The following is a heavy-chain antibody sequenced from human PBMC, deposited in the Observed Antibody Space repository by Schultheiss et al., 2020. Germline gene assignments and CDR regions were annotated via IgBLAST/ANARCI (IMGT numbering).Heavy chain of an antibody. D-gene: IGHD1-26*01. CDR2: IYHSGST. CDR1: GGSISSYY. Sequence: SQTLSLTCAVSGGSISSYYWSWIRHSPRKGLEWIGSIYHSGSTYYNPSLKSRVTISVDTSKNQFSLKLSSVTAADTAVYYCAREGPRLYSGSYYSFDYWGQGTLVTVSS. CDR3: AREGPRLYSGSYYSFDY. J-gene: IGHJ4*02. V-gene: IGHV4-39*07.